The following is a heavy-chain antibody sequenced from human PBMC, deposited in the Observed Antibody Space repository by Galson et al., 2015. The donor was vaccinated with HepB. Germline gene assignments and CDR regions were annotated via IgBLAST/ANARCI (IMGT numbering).Heavy chain of an antibody. J-gene: IGHJ4*02. CDR3: ARIMRGPLGF. CDR1: GYSSSEYA. Sequence: SVKVSCKASGYSSSEYAMHWVRQAPGQRLEWMAWINAGNGNTKYSEKFQGRLTITTDTSATTAYMELNSLTSEDTAMYYCARIMRGPLGFWGQGTLVTVSS. V-gene: IGHV1-3*01. D-gene: IGHD3-16*01. CDR2: INAGNGNT.